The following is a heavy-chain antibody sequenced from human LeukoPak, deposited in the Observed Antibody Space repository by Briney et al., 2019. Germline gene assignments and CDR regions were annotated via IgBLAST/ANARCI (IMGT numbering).Heavy chain of an antibody. Sequence: SETLSLTCTVSGGSISSFYWSWIRQPPGKGLEWIGYIYYSGSTNYNPSLKSRVAISVDTSKNQFSLNLRSVTAADTAVYYCAVASPDRPFDYWGQGTLVTVSS. CDR1: GGSISSFY. D-gene: IGHD2-15*01. CDR2: IYYSGST. J-gene: IGHJ4*02. CDR3: AVASPDRPFDY. V-gene: IGHV4-59*08.